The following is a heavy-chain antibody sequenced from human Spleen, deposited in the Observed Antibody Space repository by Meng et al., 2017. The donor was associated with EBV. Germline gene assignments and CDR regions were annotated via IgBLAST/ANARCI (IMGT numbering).Heavy chain of an antibody. J-gene: IGHJ4*02. CDR3: ARGSGRWTFDY. D-gene: IGHD1-26*01. Sequence: VQLEQSVGDLVNPGGYIRPSCAASGLILIDSYMSWIRQIPGKGLEWISYISNSVTTIKYADSVKGRFTISRDNPKNSLYLQMNSLRADDTAVYYCARGSGRWTFDYWGQGTLVTVSS. V-gene: IGHV3-11*01. CDR2: ISNSVTTI. CDR1: GLILIDSY.